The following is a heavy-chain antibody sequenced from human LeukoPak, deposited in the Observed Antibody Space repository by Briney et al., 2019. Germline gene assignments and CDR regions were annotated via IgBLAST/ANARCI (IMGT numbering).Heavy chain of an antibody. CDR1: VFTFRIYA. Sequence: GGSLTLSCAASVFTFRIYAMSWVRQAPGKGLEWVSAISGSGGSTYYADSVKGRFTISRDNSKNTLYLQMNSLRAEDTAVYYCAKDQDIVVVPAAQDWGQGTLVTVSS. CDR2: ISGSGGST. CDR3: AKDQDIVVVPAAQD. V-gene: IGHV3-23*01. D-gene: IGHD2-2*01. J-gene: IGHJ4*02.